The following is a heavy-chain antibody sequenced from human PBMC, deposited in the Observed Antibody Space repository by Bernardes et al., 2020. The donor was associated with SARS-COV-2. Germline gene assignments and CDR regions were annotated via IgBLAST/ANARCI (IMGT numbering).Heavy chain of an antibody. Sequence: GWSLRLSCVATVSTNYMSWVRQAPGKGLEWVSAIYSGGTTYYADSVKGRFTISRDNSKNTLYLQMNSLRAEDTAVYYCAREVLVPAAFGGGRGYFDLWGRGTLVTVSS. CDR1: VSTNY. V-gene: IGHV3-53*01. J-gene: IGHJ2*01. CDR2: IYSGGTT. CDR3: AREVLVPAAFGGGRGYFDL. D-gene: IGHD2-15*01.